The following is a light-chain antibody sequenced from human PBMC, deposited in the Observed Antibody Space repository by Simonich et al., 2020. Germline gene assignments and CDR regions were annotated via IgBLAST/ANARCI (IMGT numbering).Light chain of an antibody. CDR1: QSVRSN. CDR3: QQYNNWPPNT. J-gene: IGKJ2*01. CDR2: GAS. V-gene: IGKV3-15*01. Sequence: EIVMTQSPATLSVSPGERATLSCRASQSVRSNLDWYQQKPGQAPRLLIYGASTRATGIPARFSGSGSGTEFTLTISSLQSADFAVYYCQQYNNWPPNTFGQGTKLEIK.